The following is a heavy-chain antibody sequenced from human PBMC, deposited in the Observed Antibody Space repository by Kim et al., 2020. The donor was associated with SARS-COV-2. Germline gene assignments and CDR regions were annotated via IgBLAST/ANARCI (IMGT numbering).Heavy chain of an antibody. V-gene: IGHV3-74*01. Sequence: SDTNYARSVKGLYTISRDSAKNTLYMQLNSLGVDDTAVYYCARGGATGLAYWGRGTLVTVSS. CDR2: SDT. CDR3: ARGGATGLAY. J-gene: IGHJ4*02. D-gene: IGHD1-1*01.